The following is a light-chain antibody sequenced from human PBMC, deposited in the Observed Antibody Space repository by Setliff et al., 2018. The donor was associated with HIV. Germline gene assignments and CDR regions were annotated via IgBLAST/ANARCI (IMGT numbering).Light chain of an antibody. Sequence: QSALTQPRSVSGSPGQSVTISCTGTSSDVGGYNYVSWYQQHPGKAPKLMIYDVGKRPSGVPDRFSGSKSGNTASLTISGLQAEDEADYYCCSYAGSYTYVFGTGTKVTVL. V-gene: IGLV2-11*01. J-gene: IGLJ1*01. CDR2: DVG. CDR3: CSYAGSYTYV. CDR1: SSDVGGYNY.